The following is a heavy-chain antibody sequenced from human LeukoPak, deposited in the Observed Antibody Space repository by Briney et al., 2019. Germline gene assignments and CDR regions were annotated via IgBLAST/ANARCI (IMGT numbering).Heavy chain of an antibody. D-gene: IGHD3-10*01. J-gene: IGHJ6*02. V-gene: IGHV3-15*01. CDR1: GFTFSNAG. CDR3: TTDSMVRAFNGMDV. CDR2: IKSKSEGGTT. Sequence: GGSLRLSCAVSGFTFSNAGMSWVRQAPGKGLEWVGHIKSKSEGGTTDYAASVKRRITISRDDSKKTLYLQMNSLKTEDTAVYYCTTDSMVRAFNGMDVWGQGTTVTVSS.